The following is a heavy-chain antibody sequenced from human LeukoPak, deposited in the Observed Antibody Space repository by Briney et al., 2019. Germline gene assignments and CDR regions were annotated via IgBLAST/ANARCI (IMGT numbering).Heavy chain of an antibody. CDR3: ARGMIVGPNWFDP. V-gene: IGHV4-59*01. CDR1: GGSISSYY. Sequence: MTSETLSLTCTVSGGSISSYYWSWIRQPPGKGLEWIGYIYYSGSTNYNPSPKSRVTISVDTSKNQFSLKLSSVTAADTAVYYCARGMIVGPNWFDPWGQGTLVTVSS. CDR2: IYYSGST. J-gene: IGHJ5*02. D-gene: IGHD3-22*01.